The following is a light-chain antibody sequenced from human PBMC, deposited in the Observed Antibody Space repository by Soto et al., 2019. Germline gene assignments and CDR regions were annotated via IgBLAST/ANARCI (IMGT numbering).Light chain of an antibody. Sequence: EIVLTQSPGTLSLSPRERATLYCRASQSVSSSYLAWYQQKPGQAPRLLIYGASSRTAGIPDRFSGSGSGTDFTLTISRLEPEDFAVYYCQQYGSSPPITFGQGTRLEIK. V-gene: IGKV3-20*01. CDR3: QQYGSSPPIT. CDR2: GAS. CDR1: QSVSSSY. J-gene: IGKJ5*01.